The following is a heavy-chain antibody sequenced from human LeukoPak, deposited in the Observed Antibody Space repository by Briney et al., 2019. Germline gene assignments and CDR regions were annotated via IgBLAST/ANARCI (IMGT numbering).Heavy chain of an antibody. CDR1: GGSIRSGSFC. CDR3: ARLSTSGWLDY. J-gene: IGHJ4*02. D-gene: IGHD6-19*01. Sequence: SETLSLTCTVSGGSIRSGSFCWGWIRQPPGKGLEWIGTISFGGSTYYNPSLKSQFTISVDTSKNQFSLKLRSVTAADTAVYYCARLSTSGWLDYWGQGTLVTVSS. CDR2: ISFGGST. V-gene: IGHV4-39*01.